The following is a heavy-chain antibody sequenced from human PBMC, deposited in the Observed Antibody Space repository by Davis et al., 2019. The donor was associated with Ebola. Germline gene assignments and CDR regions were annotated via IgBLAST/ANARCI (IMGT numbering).Heavy chain of an antibody. CDR1: GFTVSSNY. D-gene: IGHD3-10*01. Sequence: GESLKISCAASGFTVSSNYMSWVRQAPGKGLEWVSVIYNGGSTYYADSVKGRFTISRDNSKNTLYLQMNSLRAEDTAVYYCARDGENYSDLDYWGQGTLVTVSS. J-gene: IGHJ4*02. CDR2: IYNGGST. V-gene: IGHV3-53*01. CDR3: ARDGENYSDLDY.